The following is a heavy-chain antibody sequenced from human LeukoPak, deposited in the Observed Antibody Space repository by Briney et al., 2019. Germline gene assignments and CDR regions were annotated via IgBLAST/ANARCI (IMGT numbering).Heavy chain of an antibody. CDR1: GGSISGITYY. J-gene: IGHJ4*02. V-gene: IGHV4-61*01. CDR3: ARGGVCSSTSCYAGRFDY. CDR2: IDCRGST. Sequence: SETLSLTCNVSGGSISGITYYWNWIRQSPGKGLEGIVNIDCRGSTNYNPSLKSRVTISVDTSKNQFSLKLSSVTAADPAVYYCARGGVCSSTSCYAGRFDYWGQGPLVTVSS. D-gene: IGHD2-2*01.